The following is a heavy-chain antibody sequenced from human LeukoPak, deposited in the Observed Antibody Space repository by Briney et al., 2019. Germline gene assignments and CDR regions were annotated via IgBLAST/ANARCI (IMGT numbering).Heavy chain of an antibody. CDR3: AKSPVSSCRGSFCYPFDY. CDR1: GFTFSTYA. Sequence: GGSLRLSCAASGFTFSTYAMSWVRQISGKGLEWVSAISGSDDGTYYADSVKGRFTISRDNSRNTLYLQMNTLRAEDTAVYFCAKSPVSSCRGSFCYPFDYWGQGNLVTVSS. V-gene: IGHV3-23*01. D-gene: IGHD2-15*01. J-gene: IGHJ4*02. CDR2: ISGSDDGT.